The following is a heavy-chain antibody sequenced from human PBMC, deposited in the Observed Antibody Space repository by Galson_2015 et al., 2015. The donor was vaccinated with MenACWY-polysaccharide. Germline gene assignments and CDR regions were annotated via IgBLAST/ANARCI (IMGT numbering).Heavy chain of an antibody. CDR2: IFHSGTT. J-gene: IGHJ4*02. CDR3: ARVGKYKGSYYHLH. Sequence: SETLSLTCAVSDYSIRSGYFWGWIRQPPGKGLEWIASIFHSGTTYYNPSLKSRVTISVDTSKNQFSLKVSSVTAADPAGHFCARVGKYKGSYYHLHLGQGTLVTVSS. V-gene: IGHV4-38-2*01. D-gene: IGHD1-26*01. CDR1: DYSIRSGYF.